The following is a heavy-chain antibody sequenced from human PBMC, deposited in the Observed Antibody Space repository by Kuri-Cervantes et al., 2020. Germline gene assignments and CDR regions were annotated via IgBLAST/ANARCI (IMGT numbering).Heavy chain of an antibody. Sequence: GGSLRLSCAASGFTFSSYGMHWVRQAPGKGLEWVSAISGSGGSTYYADSVKGRFTISRDNSKNTLYLQMNSLRAEDTAVYYCAKDMVLVPAALTYCYYYGMDVWGQGTTVTVSS. D-gene: IGHD2-2*01. CDR3: AKDMVLVPAALTYCYYYGMDV. CDR2: ISGSGGST. CDR1: GFTFSSYG. V-gene: IGHV3-23*01. J-gene: IGHJ6*02.